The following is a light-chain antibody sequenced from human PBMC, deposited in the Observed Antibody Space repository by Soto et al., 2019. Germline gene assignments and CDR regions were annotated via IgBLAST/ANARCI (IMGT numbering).Light chain of an antibody. V-gene: IGKV3D-20*02. Sequence: IVLTQSPGTVSLSPGDRAPLSCRAGQSVSSSYLAWYQQKPGQAPRSRIYGASSRATGIPDRFSGSGSGTDFTLTISSLEPEEFAVYDCQQRSNWITFGQGTRLEIK. J-gene: IGKJ5*01. CDR1: QSVSSSY. CDR3: QQRSNWIT. CDR2: GAS.